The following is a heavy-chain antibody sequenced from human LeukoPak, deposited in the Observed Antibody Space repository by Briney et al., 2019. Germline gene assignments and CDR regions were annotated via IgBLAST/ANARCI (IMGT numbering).Heavy chain of an antibody. CDR1: GGSISSISYY. V-gene: IGHV4-39*01. D-gene: IGHD3-10*01. CDR2: IYYSGST. CDR3: ARHSEYYSGSGSASGYFDY. Sequence: SETLSLTCTVSGGSISSISYYWGWIRQPPGKGLEWIGTIYYSGSTYHSPSLKSRVTISGDTSKNQISLKLSSVTAADTAVYYCARHSEYYSGSGSASGYFDYWGQGTLVTVSS. J-gene: IGHJ4*02.